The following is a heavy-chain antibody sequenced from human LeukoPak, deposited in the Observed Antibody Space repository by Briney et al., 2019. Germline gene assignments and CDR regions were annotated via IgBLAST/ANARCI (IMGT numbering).Heavy chain of an antibody. J-gene: IGHJ4*02. V-gene: IGHV4-59*08. CDR1: GGSISSYY. CDR3: ARAIPPYYYDSSGGYFDY. D-gene: IGHD3-22*01. CDR2: IYYSGSA. Sequence: SETLSLTCTVSGGSISSYYWSWIRQPPGKGLEWIGYIYYSGSADYNPSLKSRVTISVDTSKNQFSLKLSSVTAADTAVYYCARAIPPYYYDSSGGYFDYWGQGTLVTVSS.